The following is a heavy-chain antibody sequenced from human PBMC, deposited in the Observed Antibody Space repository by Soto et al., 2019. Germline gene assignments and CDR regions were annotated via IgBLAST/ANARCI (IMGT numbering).Heavy chain of an antibody. V-gene: IGHV1-18*04. Sequence: GASVKVSCKASGCSFTPYGFTWVRPAPVQGLEWMVWHSAYDRRPNYLQKLQGRVSMRTDPYTSTAYMELRSLTSDDTAVYYCARGPTTAYVSSSFGYSGPGALVTLAS. CDR3: ARGPTTAYVSSSFGY. CDR1: GCSFTPYG. D-gene: IGHD6-6*01. CDR2: HSAYDRRP. J-gene: IGHJ4*02.